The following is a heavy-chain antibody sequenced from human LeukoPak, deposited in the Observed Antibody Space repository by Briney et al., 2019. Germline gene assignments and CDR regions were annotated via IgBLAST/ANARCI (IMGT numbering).Heavy chain of an antibody. CDR3: AKDYYGSGTVTDY. CDR2: ISGSGGST. CDR1: GFTFSSYA. Sequence: GGSLRLSCAASGFTFSSYAMSWVRQAPGKGLEWVSAISGSGGSTYYADPVKGRFTISRDNSKNTLYLQMNSLRAEDTAVYYCAKDYYGSGTVTDYWGQGTLVTVSS. V-gene: IGHV3-23*01. D-gene: IGHD3-10*01. J-gene: IGHJ4*02.